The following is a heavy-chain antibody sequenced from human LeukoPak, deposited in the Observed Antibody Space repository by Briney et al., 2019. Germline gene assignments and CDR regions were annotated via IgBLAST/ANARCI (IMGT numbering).Heavy chain of an antibody. V-gene: IGHV4-59*01. D-gene: IGHD5-24*01. J-gene: IGHJ5*02. CDR2: IYYSGST. CDR3: ARETINVWFDP. CDR1: GGSISSYY. Sequence: SETLSLTCTVSGGSISSYYWSWIRQPPGKGLEWIGYIYYSGSTNYNPSLKSRVTISVDTSKNQFSLKLSSVTAADTAVYYCARETINVWFDPWGQGTLVTVSS.